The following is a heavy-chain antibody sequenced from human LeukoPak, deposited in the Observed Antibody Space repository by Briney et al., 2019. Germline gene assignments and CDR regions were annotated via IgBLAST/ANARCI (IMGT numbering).Heavy chain of an antibody. CDR2: IDPNSGGT. V-gene: IGHV1-2*02. D-gene: IGHD2-2*02. CDR1: GYTFTGYY. J-gene: IGHJ3*02. Sequence: SVKVSCKASGYTFTGYYMHWVRQAPGQGLEWMGWIDPNSGGTNYAQKFQGRVTMTRDTSISTAYMELSRLRSDDTAVYYCARDLDRYCSSTSCYTGAFDIWGQGTMVTVSS. CDR3: ARDLDRYCSSTSCYTGAFDI.